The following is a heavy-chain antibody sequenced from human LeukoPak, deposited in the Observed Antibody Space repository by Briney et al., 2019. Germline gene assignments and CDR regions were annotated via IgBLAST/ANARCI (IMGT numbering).Heavy chain of an antibody. CDR3: ASRGAFYGDYGDY. V-gene: IGHV4-39*07. D-gene: IGHD4-17*01. Sequence: PSETLSLTCTVSGGSISSSSYYWGWIRQPPGKGLEWIGSIYYSGSTYYNPSLKSRVTISVDTSKNQFSLKLRSVTAADTAVYYCASRGAFYGDYGDYWGQGTLVTVSS. J-gene: IGHJ4*02. CDR1: GGSISSSSYY. CDR2: IYYSGST.